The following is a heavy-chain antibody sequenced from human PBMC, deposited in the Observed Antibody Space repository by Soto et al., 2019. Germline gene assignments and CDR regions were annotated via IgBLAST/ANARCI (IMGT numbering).Heavy chain of an antibody. D-gene: IGHD3-22*01. J-gene: IGHJ4*02. V-gene: IGHV3-33*01. CDR3: ARAGHYYDSSGYYSL. Sequence: PGGSLRLSCAASGFTFSSYGMHWVRQAPGKGLEWVAVIWYDGSNKYYADSVKGRFTISRDNSKNTLYLQMNSLRAEDTAVYYCARAGHYYDSSGYYSLWGQGT. CDR2: IWYDGSNK. CDR1: GFTFSSYG.